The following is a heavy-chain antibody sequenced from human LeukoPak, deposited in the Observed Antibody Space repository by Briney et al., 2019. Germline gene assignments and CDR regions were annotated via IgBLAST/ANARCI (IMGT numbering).Heavy chain of an antibody. CDR2: ISWNGGST. CDR3: AREETRITMLRGVTYFEY. D-gene: IGHD3-10*01. CDR1: GFTFDDYG. J-gene: IGHJ4*02. V-gene: IGHV3-20*04. Sequence: GGTLRLSCAASGFTFDDYGMSWVRQAPGKGLEWVSFISWNGGSTGYADSVKGRFTISRDNAKNSLYLQMSSLRAEDTALYYCAREETRITMLRGVTYFEYWGQGTLVTVSS.